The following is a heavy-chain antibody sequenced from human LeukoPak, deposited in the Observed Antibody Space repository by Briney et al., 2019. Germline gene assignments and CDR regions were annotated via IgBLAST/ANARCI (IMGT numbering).Heavy chain of an antibody. Sequence: PGGSLRLSCAASGFTVSSNYMSWVRQAPGKGLEWVSVIYSGGSTYYADSVKGRFTISRDNSKNTLYLQMNSLRAEDTAVYYCARVRGSGWSSIRYYYMDVWGKGTTVTISS. J-gene: IGHJ6*03. D-gene: IGHD6-19*01. CDR1: GFTVSSNY. CDR3: ARVRGSGWSSIRYYYMDV. V-gene: IGHV3-53*01. CDR2: IYSGGST.